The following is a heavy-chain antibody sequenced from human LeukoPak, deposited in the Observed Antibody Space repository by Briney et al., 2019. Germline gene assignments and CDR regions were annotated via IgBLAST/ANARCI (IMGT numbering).Heavy chain of an antibody. V-gene: IGHV3-21*01. CDR3: ARDDRTAAAGYYYYYMDV. Sequence: QPGGSLRLSCAASGSTLRSYDMSWVRQAPGKGLEWVSSISSSSSYIYYADSVKGRFTISRDNAKNSLYLQMNSLRAEDTAVYYCARDDRTAAAGYYYYYMDVWGKGTTVTVSS. CDR2: ISSSSSYI. J-gene: IGHJ6*03. CDR1: GSTLRSYD. D-gene: IGHD6-13*01.